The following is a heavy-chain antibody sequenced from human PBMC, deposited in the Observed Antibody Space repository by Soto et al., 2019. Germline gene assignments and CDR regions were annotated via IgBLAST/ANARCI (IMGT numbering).Heavy chain of an antibody. J-gene: IGHJ6*02. CDR3: ARDRVAVAGIRYYYYGMDV. CDR1: GYTFISYF. Sequence: QVQLVQSGAEVKKPGASVKVSCKASGYTFISYFIHWVRQAPGQGLEWLGIIHSSGGSTSYPQKFQVRATMTMDTSTSTVYMELSSLRAEDTAVYYCARDRVAVAGIRYYYYGMDVWGQGTTVTVSS. CDR2: IHSSGGST. V-gene: IGHV1-46*03. D-gene: IGHD6-19*01.